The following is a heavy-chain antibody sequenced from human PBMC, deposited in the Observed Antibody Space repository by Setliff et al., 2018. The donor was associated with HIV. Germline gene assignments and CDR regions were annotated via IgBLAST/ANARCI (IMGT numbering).Heavy chain of an antibody. CDR1: GGSITTNNW. D-gene: IGHD3-3*01. CDR2: IFHSGSA. CDR3: ARESRNDFWSGYYRTFDI. J-gene: IGHJ3*02. Sequence: SETLSLTCTVAGGSITTNNWWSWVRQSPGKGLEWIGEIFHSGSANYNPSLKSRVTISVDRSKNQSSLKLSSVTAADTAMYFCARESRNDFWSGYYRTFDIWGQGTMVTVSS. V-gene: IGHV4-4*02.